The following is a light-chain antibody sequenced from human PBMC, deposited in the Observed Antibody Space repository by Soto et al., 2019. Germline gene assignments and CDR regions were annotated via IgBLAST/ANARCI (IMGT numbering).Light chain of an antibody. CDR1: QSVSSSY. CDR2: GAS. J-gene: IGKJ2*01. V-gene: IGKV3-20*01. CDR3: QQYGSSPQT. Sequence: EIVLTQSPGTQSLSPGERATLYCRASQSVSSSYLAWYQQKPGQAPRLLIYGASSRATGIPDRFSGSGSGTDFTLTISRLEPEDFAVYYCQQYGSSPQTFGQGTKVDIK.